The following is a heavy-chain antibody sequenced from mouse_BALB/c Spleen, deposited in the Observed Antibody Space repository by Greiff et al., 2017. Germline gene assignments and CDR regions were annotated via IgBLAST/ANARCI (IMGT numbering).Heavy chain of an antibody. CDR2: IYPGGGYT. CDR3: ARKTLNYYFDY. CDR1: GYTFTNYW. Sequence: VQLQQSGAELVRPGTSVKISCKASGYTFTNYWLGWVKQRPGHGLEWIGDIYPGGGYTNYNEKFKGKATLTADTSSSTAYMQLSSLTSENSAVYFCARKTLNYYFDYWGQGTTLTVSS. V-gene: IGHV1-63*02. D-gene: IGHD1-3*01. J-gene: IGHJ2*01.